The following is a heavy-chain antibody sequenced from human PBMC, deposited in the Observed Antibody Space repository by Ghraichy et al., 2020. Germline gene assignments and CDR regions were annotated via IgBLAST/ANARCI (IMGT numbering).Heavy chain of an antibody. D-gene: IGHD4-17*01. V-gene: IGHV3-23*01. J-gene: IGHJ4*02. Sequence: GGSLRLSCAASGFTFSKHGLSWVRQAPGKGLEWVSTISDSGGGTYYADSVKGRFIISRDNSKDTLYLQMNSLRVEDTAVYYCAKDFLTVTPYYFDYWGQGSLVTVSS. CDR1: GFTFSKHG. CDR3: AKDFLTVTPYYFDY. CDR2: ISDSGGGT.